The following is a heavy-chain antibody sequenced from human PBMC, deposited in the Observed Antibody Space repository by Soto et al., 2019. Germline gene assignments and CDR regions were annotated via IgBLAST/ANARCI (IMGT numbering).Heavy chain of an antibody. J-gene: IGHJ3*02. CDR2: IIPIFGTA. D-gene: IGHD3-10*01. CDR3: ARGRFGELSDAFDI. CDR1: GGTFSSYA. V-gene: IGHV1-69*01. Sequence: QVQLVQSGAEVKKPGSSVKVSCKASGGTFSSYAISWVRQAPGQGLEWMGGIIPIFGTANYAQKFQGRVTITADESMSTGYMELSSLRSEDTAVYYCARGRFGELSDAFDIWGQETMVTVSS.